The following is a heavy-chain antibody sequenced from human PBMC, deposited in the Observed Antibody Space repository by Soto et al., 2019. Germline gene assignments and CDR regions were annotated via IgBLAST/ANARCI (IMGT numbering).Heavy chain of an antibody. Sequence: PGGSLRLSCAASGFNFDDYSMHWVRQAPGKGLEWVSLINWDGSNTYYADSVKGRFTISRDNTKNSVYLQMNSLRTEDTALYFCSKVSAEHSWYDGFDSWGKGTLVTVSS. J-gene: IGHJ4*02. CDR1: GFNFDDYS. V-gene: IGHV3-43*01. CDR2: INWDGSNT. D-gene: IGHD6-13*01. CDR3: SKVSAEHSWYDGFDS.